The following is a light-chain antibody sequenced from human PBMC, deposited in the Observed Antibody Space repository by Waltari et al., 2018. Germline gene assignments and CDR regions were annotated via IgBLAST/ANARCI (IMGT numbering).Light chain of an antibody. J-gene: IGLJ2*01. CDR3: SSWDESLTGVL. Sequence: QSVLTQPPSASGTPGQRVTISCSVSSSSTGSNFVHWYQQLPGAPPKLLIYRNSVRPSGVSDRFSGSKSGTSASLAISGLRSEDEADYYCSSWDESLTGVLFGGGTRLTVL. CDR2: RNS. CDR1: SSSTGSNF. V-gene: IGLV1-47*01.